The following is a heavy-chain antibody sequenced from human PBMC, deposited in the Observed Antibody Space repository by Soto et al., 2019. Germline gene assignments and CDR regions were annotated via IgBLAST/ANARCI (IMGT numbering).Heavy chain of an antibody. D-gene: IGHD5-12*01. CDR2: INHSGST. V-gene: IGHV4-34*01. CDR3: ATRGYDLHYFDY. J-gene: IGHJ4*02. CDR1: GWSFSGYY. Sequence: SESLSLPGAVYGWSFSGYYWIWIRQPPGKGLEWIGEINHSGSTNYNPSLKSRVTISVDTSKNQFSLKLSSVTAADTAVYYCATRGYDLHYFDYWGQGTLVTVSS.